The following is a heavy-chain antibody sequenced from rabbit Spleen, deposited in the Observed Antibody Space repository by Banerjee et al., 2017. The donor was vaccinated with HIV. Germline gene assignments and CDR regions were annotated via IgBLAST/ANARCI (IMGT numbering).Heavy chain of an antibody. V-gene: IGHV1S45*01. CDR3: ARDPTYDGDSGAWVGDYFNL. J-gene: IGHJ4*01. Sequence: QEQLEESGGGLVKPEGSLTLTCKASGFPFSNKAVMCWVRQAPGKGLEWIACIYAGSSGVTYYASWAKGRFTISKTSSTTVTLQMTSLTAADTATYFCARDPTYDGDSGAWVGDYFNLWGPGTLVTVS. D-gene: IGHD2-1*01. CDR2: IYAGSSGVT. CDR1: GFPFSNKAV.